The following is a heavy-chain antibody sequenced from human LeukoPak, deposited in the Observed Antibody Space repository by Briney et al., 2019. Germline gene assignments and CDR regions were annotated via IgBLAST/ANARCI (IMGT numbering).Heavy chain of an antibody. CDR3: GKWGGGTETIGTIWYGPLDH. V-gene: IGHV3-23*01. CDR1: GFTFGKYI. Sequence: GGSLRLSCTTSGFTFGKYIMTWVRQAPGNGLEWVSSIGSGDDITFYADSVKGRFRISRDDSKNTVFLQISSLRVEDTAIYYCGKWGGGTETIGTIWYGPLDHWGQGTQVIVSS. CDR2: IGSGDDIT. J-gene: IGHJ4*02. D-gene: IGHD2-2*01.